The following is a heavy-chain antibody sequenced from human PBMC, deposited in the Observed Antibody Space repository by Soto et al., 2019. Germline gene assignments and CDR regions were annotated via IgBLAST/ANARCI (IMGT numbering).Heavy chain of an antibody. CDR3: ARGTLALRILWFGELSYYYYGMDV. J-gene: IGHJ6*02. CDR2: INHSGST. CDR1: GGSFSGYY. V-gene: IGHV4-34*01. D-gene: IGHD3-10*01. Sequence: SETLSLTCAVYGGSFSGYYWSWIRQPPGKGLEWIGEINHSGSTNYNPSLKSRVTISVDTSKNQFSLKLSSVTAADTAVYYCARGTLALRILWFGELSYYYYGMDVWGQRTTVTVSS.